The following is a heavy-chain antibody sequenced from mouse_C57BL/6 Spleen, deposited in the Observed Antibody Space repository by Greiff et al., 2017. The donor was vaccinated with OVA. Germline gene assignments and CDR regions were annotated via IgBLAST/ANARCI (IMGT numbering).Heavy chain of an antibody. CDR2: ISDGGSYT. CDR1: GFTFSSYA. V-gene: IGHV5-4*03. Sequence: EVKLVESGGGLVKPGGSLKLSCAASGFTFSSYAMSWVRQTPEKRLEWVATISDGGSYTYYPDNVKGRFTISRDNAKNNLYLQMSHLKSEDTAGYYCAKLADWYFDVWGTGTTVTVSS. CDR3: AKLADWYFDV. J-gene: IGHJ1*03.